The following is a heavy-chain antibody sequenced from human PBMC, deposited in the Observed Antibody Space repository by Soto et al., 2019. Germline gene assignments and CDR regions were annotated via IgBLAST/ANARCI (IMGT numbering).Heavy chain of an antibody. D-gene: IGHD6-19*01. CDR3: AKAPPSRLVPNNWFDP. Sequence: DVQLVESGGGLVQPGRSLRLSCAASGFTFDDYAMHWVRQAPGKGLEWVSGISWNSGSIGYADSVKGRFTISRDNAKNSLYLQMNSLRAEDTALYYCAKAPPSRLVPNNWFDPWGQGTLVTVSS. CDR1: GFTFDDYA. V-gene: IGHV3-9*01. CDR2: ISWNSGSI. J-gene: IGHJ5*02.